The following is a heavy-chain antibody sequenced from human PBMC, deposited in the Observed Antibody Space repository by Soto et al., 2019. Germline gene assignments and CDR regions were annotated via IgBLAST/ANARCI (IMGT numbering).Heavy chain of an antibody. CDR3: ARDVHLTYYFDY. CDR1: GGSISSYY. V-gene: IGHV4-59*12. Sequence: SETLSLTCTVSGGSISSYYWSWIRQPPGKGLEWIGYIYYSGSTNYNPSLKSRVTISVDTSKNQFSLKLSSVTAADTAVYYCARDVHLTYYFDYWGQGTLVTVSS. J-gene: IGHJ4*02. CDR2: IYYSGST.